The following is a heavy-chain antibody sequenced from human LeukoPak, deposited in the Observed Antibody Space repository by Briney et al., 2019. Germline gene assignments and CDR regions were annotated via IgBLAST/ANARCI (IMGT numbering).Heavy chain of an antibody. V-gene: IGHV3-21*01. CDR2: ISSSSTYI. J-gene: IGHJ4*02. CDR1: GFTFSSYS. Sequence: GGSLRLSCAASGFTFSSYSMNWVRQAPGKGPEWVSSISSSSTYIYYADSVKGRFTISRDNAKNSLYLQMNTLRAEDTAVYFCARHNYYQFDYWGQGTLVTASS. D-gene: IGHD1-1*01. CDR3: ARHNYYQFDY.